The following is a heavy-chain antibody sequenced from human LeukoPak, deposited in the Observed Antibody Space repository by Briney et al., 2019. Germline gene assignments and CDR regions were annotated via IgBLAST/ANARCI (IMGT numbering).Heavy chain of an antibody. CDR2: ISGSGGTT. Sequence: GGSLRLSCAASGFTLSSYAMSWVRQAPGKGLEWVSAISGSGGTTYHADSVKGRFTISRDNSKNTLYLQMNSLRGEDTAVYYCAKSSLRDQYTSSWYYFDYWGQGTLVTVSS. D-gene: IGHD6-13*01. CDR1: GFTLSSYA. V-gene: IGHV3-23*01. J-gene: IGHJ4*02. CDR3: AKSSLRDQYTSSWYYFDY.